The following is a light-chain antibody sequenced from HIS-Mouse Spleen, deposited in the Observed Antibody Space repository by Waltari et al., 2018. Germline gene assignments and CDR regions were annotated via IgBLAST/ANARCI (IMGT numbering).Light chain of an antibody. Sequence: DIQMTQSPSTLSASVGDIVTITCRASQSISSWLAWYQQKPGKAPKLLIYKASSLESGVPSRFSGSGSGTEFTLTISSLQPDDFATYYCQQYNSYSLTFGGGTKVEIK. CDR3: QQYNSYSLT. CDR1: QSISSW. V-gene: IGKV1-5*03. CDR2: KAS. J-gene: IGKJ4*01.